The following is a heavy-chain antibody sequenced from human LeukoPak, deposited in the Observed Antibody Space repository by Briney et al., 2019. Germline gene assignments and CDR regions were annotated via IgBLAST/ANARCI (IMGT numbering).Heavy chain of an antibody. CDR3: ARAAYSYDRGGYYYYYYGMDV. CDR2: IYYSGST. Sequence: KSSETLSLTCTVSGGSISSYYWSWIRQPPGKGLEWIGYIYYSGSTNYNPSLKSRVTISVDTSKNQFSLKLSSVTAADTAVYYCARAAYSYDRGGYYYYYYGMDVWGQGTTVTVSS. J-gene: IGHJ6*02. V-gene: IGHV4-59*01. CDR1: GGSISSYY. D-gene: IGHD3-22*01.